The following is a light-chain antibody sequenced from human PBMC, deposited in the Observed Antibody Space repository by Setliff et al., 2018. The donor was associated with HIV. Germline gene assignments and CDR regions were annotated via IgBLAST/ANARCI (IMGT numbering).Light chain of an antibody. CDR2: DVN. J-gene: IGLJ1*01. CDR3: SSYTSSTPLYV. V-gene: IGLV2-14*03. Sequence: QSVLTQPASVSGSPGQSSTISCTGTSSDVGTYNFVSWYQQHPGKAPKLIIYDVNYRPSGVSNRFSGSKSGSTASLTISGLQAEDEADYYRSSYTSSTPLYVFGTGTKVTVL. CDR1: SSDVGTYNF.